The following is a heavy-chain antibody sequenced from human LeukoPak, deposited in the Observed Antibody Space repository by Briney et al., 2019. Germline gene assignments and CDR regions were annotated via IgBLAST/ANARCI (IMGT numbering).Heavy chain of an antibody. V-gene: IGHV4-34*01. CDR3: ARTSGFFDSSGFYQQNPYYFQY. D-gene: IGHD3-22*01. CDR1: GDSFIGYF. J-gene: IGHJ4*02. Sequence: AETLSLTCAASGDSFIGYFWTWIRQAPGKGLEWIGDINHSGRPNYNPSLQRRVSISVDTSKNQFSLSVTSVTGADTAVYYCARTSGFFDSSGFYQQNPYYFQYWGQGVLVTVSS. CDR2: INHSGRP.